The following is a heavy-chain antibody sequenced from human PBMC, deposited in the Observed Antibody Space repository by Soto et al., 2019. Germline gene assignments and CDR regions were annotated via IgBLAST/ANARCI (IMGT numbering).Heavy chain of an antibody. Sequence: ASVKVSCKASGYTFTSYDINWVRQATGQGLEWMGWMNPSSGNTGYAQKFQGRVTMTRNTSISTAYMELSSLRSEDTAVYYCARGVLDIVATRPVYYFDYWGQGTLVTVSS. D-gene: IGHD5-12*01. CDR2: MNPSSGNT. CDR3: ARGVLDIVATRPVYYFDY. CDR1: GYTFTSYD. J-gene: IGHJ4*02. V-gene: IGHV1-8*01.